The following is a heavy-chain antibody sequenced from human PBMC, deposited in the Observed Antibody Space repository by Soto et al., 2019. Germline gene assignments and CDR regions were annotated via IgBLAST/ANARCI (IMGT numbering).Heavy chain of an antibody. CDR1: GLTVTRNY. CDR2: IHTGGKT. J-gene: IGHJ4*02. V-gene: IGHV3-53*02. Sequence: ELQLVESGGGRIQPGGSLRLSCAASGLTVTRNYMTWVRLAPGKGLECVSTIHTGGKTFYTDSVKGRFTVSRDASKNTVDLQMNTLSVEDTALYYCATGGSKRVRGAIVEVFHLEFWGRGTVVTVSS. D-gene: IGHD3-10*01. CDR3: ATGGSKRVRGAIVEVFHLEF.